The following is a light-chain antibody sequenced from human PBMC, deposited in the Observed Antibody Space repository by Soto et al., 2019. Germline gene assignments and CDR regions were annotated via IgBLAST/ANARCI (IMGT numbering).Light chain of an antibody. CDR3: QQYDIRLS. CDR1: QDIHNW. V-gene: IGKV1-5*03. Sequence: DIQMTQSPSALSASVGDRVTITCRASQDIHNWLAWYQQKPGKAPNMLVYEASSLGNGVPSRFSGSGSGTEFILTISSLQPDDFATYYCQQYDIRLSFGQGTKV. CDR2: EAS. J-gene: IGKJ1*01.